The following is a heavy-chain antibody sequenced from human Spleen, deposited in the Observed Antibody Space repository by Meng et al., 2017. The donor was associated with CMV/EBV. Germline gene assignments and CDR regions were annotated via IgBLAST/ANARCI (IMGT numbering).Heavy chain of an antibody. Sequence: GESLKISCAASGFTFSTYQMNWVRQAPGEGLEWVSYISDNTGSATYYADSVKGRFTISRDNAKNSLYLQMNSLRAEDTAVYYCARDISRGGGYYYYGMDVWGQGTTVTVSS. CDR3: ARDISRGGGYYYYGMDV. J-gene: IGHJ6*02. V-gene: IGHV3-48*03. D-gene: IGHD3-16*01. CDR1: GFTFSTYQ. CDR2: ISDNTGSAT.